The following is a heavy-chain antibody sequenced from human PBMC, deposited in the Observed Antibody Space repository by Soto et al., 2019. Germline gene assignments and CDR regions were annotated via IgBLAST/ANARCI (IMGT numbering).Heavy chain of an antibody. J-gene: IGHJ4*02. CDR3: ARRLLVGAAYYFDY. D-gene: IGHD1-26*01. Sequence: QVQLQESGPGLVKPSQTLSLTCTVSGGSISSGDYYWSWIRQPPGKGLEWIGYIYYSGGPYYNPSLKRRVTISVDTSKNQFSLKLSSVTAADTAVYYCARRLLVGAAYYFDYWGQGTLVTVSS. CDR1: GGSISSGDYY. V-gene: IGHV4-30-4*01. CDR2: IYYSGGP.